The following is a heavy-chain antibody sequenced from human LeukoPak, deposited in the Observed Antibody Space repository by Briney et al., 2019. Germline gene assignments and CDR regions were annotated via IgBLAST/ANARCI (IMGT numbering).Heavy chain of an antibody. CDR3: GEDYGGKLVMFDV. CDR2: ITGDGETT. Sequence: PGGSLRLSCAASGFTFSSYAMSWVRQPPGKGLEWVSSITGDGETTFYGESVKGRFFISRDNSRNTLFLTMNSLRVEDKALYYCGEDYGGKLVMFDVWGQGTRVTVSS. V-gene: IGHV3-23*02. J-gene: IGHJ3*01. CDR1: GFTFSSYA. D-gene: IGHD6-13*01.